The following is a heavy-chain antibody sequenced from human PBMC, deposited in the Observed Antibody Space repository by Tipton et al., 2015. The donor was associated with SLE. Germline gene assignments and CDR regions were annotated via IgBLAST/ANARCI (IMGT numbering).Heavy chain of an antibody. CDR3: ARGATNWFDP. J-gene: IGHJ5*02. CDR1: GGSISSGGYS. V-gene: IGHV4-30-2*01. Sequence: TLSLTCAVSGGSISSGGYSWSWIRQPPGKGLEWIGYIYHSGSTYYNPSLKSRVTISVDRSKNQFSLKLSSVTAADTAVYYCARGATNWFDPWGQGTLVTVSS. CDR2: IYHSGST.